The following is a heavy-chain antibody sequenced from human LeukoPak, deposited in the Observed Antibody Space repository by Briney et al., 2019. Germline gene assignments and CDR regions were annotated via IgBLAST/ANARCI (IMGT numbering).Heavy chain of an antibody. CDR1: GFTFSSYG. Sequence: GGSLRLSCAASGFTFSSYGMHWVRQAPGKGLEWVAFILYDGSNKYYADSVKGRFTISRDNSKNTLYLQMNSLRAEDTAVYYCAKDYSGSYPYYYYYYYMDVWGKGTTVTISS. V-gene: IGHV3-30*02. CDR3: AKDYSGSYPYYYYYYYMDV. D-gene: IGHD1-26*01. CDR2: ILYDGSNK. J-gene: IGHJ6*03.